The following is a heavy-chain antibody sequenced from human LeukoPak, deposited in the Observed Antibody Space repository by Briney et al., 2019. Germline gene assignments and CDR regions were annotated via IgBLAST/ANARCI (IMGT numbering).Heavy chain of an antibody. CDR1: GGSISSNSFY. D-gene: IGHD3-22*01. J-gene: IGHJ3*02. Sequence: SETLSLTCTVSGGSISSNSFYWGWIRQPPGKGLEWIGSMFHSGFTYYNPSLKSRVTISVDTSKNQFSLKLSSVTAADTAVYYCARVLEGGYNLIDIWGQGTMVTVSS. CDR2: MFHSGFT. CDR3: ARVLEGGYNLIDI. V-gene: IGHV4-39*07.